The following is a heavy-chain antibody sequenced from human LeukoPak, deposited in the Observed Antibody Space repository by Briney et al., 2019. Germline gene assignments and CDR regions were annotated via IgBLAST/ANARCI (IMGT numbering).Heavy chain of an antibody. CDR2: ISGSGAST. Sequence: GGSLRLSCAASGFTFSSYAMSWVRQAPGKGLEWVSAISGSGASTYYADSVKGRFTISRDNSKNTLYLQMNSLRAEDTAVYYCARDSPSTFGGVISYFDYWGQGTLVTVSS. CDR3: ARDSPSTFGGVISYFDY. D-gene: IGHD3-16*02. J-gene: IGHJ4*02. CDR1: GFTFSSYA. V-gene: IGHV3-23*01.